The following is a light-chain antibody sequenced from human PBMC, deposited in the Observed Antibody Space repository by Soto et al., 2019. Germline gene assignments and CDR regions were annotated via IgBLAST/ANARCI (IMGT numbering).Light chain of an antibody. CDR3: PQYNNWLQK. V-gene: IGKV3-15*01. CDR1: QSFTTN. J-gene: IGKJ1*01. CDR2: AAS. Sequence: EIVMTQSLAPLEVSPGERTTRSSTASQSFTTNLAGYQQDPGQAPRLLIFAASTRAPGVPARFSGSGSGTEFTLTISSLQSEDSAVYYCPQYNNWLQKFGQASRVE.